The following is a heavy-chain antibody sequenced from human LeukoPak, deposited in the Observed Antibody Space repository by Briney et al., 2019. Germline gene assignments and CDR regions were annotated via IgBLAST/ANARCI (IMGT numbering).Heavy chain of an antibody. V-gene: IGHV3-48*04. CDR1: GFTFSSYS. J-gene: IGHJ4*02. Sequence: PGGSLRLSCAASGFTFSSYSMNWVRQAPGKGLEWVSYISSSSSTIYYADSVKGRFTISRDNAKNSLYLQMNSLRAEDTAVYYCARDSLYYYDSSGYPLDYWGQGTLVTVSS. D-gene: IGHD3-22*01. CDR3: ARDSLYYYDSSGYPLDY. CDR2: ISSSSSTI.